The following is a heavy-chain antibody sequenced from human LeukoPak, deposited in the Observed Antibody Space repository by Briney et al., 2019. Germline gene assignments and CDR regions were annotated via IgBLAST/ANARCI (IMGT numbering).Heavy chain of an antibody. V-gene: IGHV4-30-2*01. CDR3: ARLERTVALLYY. CDR2: IYHSGST. CDR1: GGSISSGGYS. Sequence: SETLSLTCAVSGGSISSGGYSWSWIRQPPGKGLEWIGYIYHSGSTYYNPSLKSRVTISVDRSKNQFSLKLSSVTAADTAVYYCARLERTVALLYYWGQGTLVTVSS. D-gene: IGHD6-19*01. J-gene: IGHJ4*02.